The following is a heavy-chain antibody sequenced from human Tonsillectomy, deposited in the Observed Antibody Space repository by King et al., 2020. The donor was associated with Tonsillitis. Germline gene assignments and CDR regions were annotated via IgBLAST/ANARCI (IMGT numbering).Heavy chain of an antibody. CDR1: GYNFTAYN. D-gene: IGHD3-22*01. CDR3: ARDDARSGYYHTFDY. CDR2: INPNTGGT. Sequence: QVQLVQSGAEVKKPGASVKVSCKASGYNFTAYNIHWVRQAPGQGLEWMGWINPNTGGTNYAQKFQGWVAMTRDTSISTAYMELSRLRSDDMAVYYCARDDARSGYYHTFDYWGQGTLVTVSS. V-gene: IGHV1-2*04. J-gene: IGHJ4*02.